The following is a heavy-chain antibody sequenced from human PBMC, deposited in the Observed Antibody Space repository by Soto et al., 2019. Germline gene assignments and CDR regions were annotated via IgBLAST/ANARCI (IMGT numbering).Heavy chain of an antibody. CDR3: VREGRGSFDF. J-gene: IGHJ3*01. D-gene: IGHD5-12*01. Sequence: GGSLRLSCAARGFIITNYAMNWVRQAPGKGLEWVSVIGGRGNSAYYEDSVQGRFTIPRDNSKNTLSLQMSSLTADDTAIYYCVREGRGSFDFWGRGTMVTVSS. CDR1: GFIITNYA. V-gene: IGHV3-23*01. CDR2: IGGRGNSA.